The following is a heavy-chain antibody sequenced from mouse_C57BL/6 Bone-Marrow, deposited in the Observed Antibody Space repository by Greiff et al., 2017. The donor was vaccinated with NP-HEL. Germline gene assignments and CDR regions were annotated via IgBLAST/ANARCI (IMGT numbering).Heavy chain of an antibody. V-gene: IGHV1-7*01. CDR1: GYTFTSSW. Sequence: QVQLQQSGAELAKPGASVTLSCKASGYTFTSSWMHWVKQRPGQGLEWIGYINPSSGYTKYNQKFKDKATLTADKSSSTAYMQLSSLTYEDSAGYYCARSTRDYEGFAYWGQGTLVTVSA. J-gene: IGHJ3*01. CDR2: INPSSGYT. CDR3: ARSTRDYEGFAY. D-gene: IGHD2-4*01.